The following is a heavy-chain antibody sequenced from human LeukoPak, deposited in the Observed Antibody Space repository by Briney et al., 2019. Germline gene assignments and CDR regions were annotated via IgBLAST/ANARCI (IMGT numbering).Heavy chain of an antibody. CDR3: ARGVNWNYEN. D-gene: IGHD1-7*01. J-gene: IGHJ4*02. CDR1: GGSISPYC. CDR2: IYYSGST. V-gene: IGHV4-59*01. Sequence: SETLSLTCTVSGGSISPYCWSWIRQPPGKGLEWIGYIYYSGSTNYNPSLKSRVTISVDTSKNQISMKVSSVTAADTAVYYCARGVNWNYENWGQGTLVTVSS.